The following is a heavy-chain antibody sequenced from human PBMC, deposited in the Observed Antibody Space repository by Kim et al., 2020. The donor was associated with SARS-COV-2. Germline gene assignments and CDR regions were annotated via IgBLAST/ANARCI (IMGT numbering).Heavy chain of an antibody. CDR3: ARDFLNFDYYDSSGYSYY. CDR1: GYTFTSYA. V-gene: IGHV7-4-1*02. Sequence: ASVKVSCKASGYTFTSYAMNWVRQAPGQGLEWMGWINTNTGNPTYAQGFTGRFVFSLDTSVSTTYLQISSLKAEDTAVYYCARDFLNFDYYDSSGYSYYWGQGTLVTVSS. CDR2: INTNTGNP. D-gene: IGHD3-22*01. J-gene: IGHJ4*02.